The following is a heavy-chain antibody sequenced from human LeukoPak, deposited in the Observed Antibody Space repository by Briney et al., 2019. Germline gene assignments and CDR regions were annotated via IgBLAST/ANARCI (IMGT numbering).Heavy chain of an antibody. CDR1: GGSISSSSYY. J-gene: IGHJ4*02. Sequence: SQTLSLTCTVSGGSISSSSYYWGWIRQPPGKGLEWIGYIYYSGSTYYNPSLKSRVTISVDTSKNQFSLKLSSVTAADTAVYYCARREQMVGFDYWGQGTLVTVSS. CDR2: IYYSGST. V-gene: IGHV4-39*01. CDR3: ARREQMVGFDY. D-gene: IGHD6-13*01.